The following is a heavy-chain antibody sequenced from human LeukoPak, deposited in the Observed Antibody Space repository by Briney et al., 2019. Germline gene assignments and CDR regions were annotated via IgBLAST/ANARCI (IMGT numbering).Heavy chain of an antibody. D-gene: IGHD5-24*01. CDR3: ARVPPSEEIDL. CDR1: GFKFDGYA. V-gene: IGHV3-20*04. CDR2: INWNGDSN. Sequence: GGSLRLSCAASGFKFDGYAMSWVRQAPGKGLEWVSGINWNGDSNFYAYSVKGRFTISRGNALKSVFLQMNRLRAEDTALYYCARVPPSEEIDLWGQGNLVTVSS. J-gene: IGHJ5*02.